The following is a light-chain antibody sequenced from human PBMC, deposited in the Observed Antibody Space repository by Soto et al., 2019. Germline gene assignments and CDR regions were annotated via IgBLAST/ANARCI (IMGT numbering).Light chain of an antibody. Sequence: EIVMTQSPATLSVSRGERATLSCRASQGVGSTLAWYQQKPGQTPRLLIYAASTRATGVPARFSGSGSGTEFTLTISSLQSEDFAVYYCQQDQSWPLTFGGGTKLEIK. J-gene: IGKJ4*01. CDR3: QQDQSWPLT. V-gene: IGKV3-15*01. CDR2: AAS. CDR1: QGVGST.